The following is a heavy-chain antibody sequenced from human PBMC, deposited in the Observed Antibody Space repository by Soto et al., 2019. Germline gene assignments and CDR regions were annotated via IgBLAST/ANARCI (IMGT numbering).Heavy chain of an antibody. D-gene: IGHD3-10*01. V-gene: IGHV3-9*01. CDR3: AKDIIGFGELFSGGFDY. J-gene: IGHJ4*02. CDR1: GFTFDDYA. Sequence: EVQLVESGGGLVQPGRSLRLSCAASGFTFDDYAMHWVRQAPGKGLEWVSGISCNSGRIGYADSVKGRFTISRDNAKNSLYLQMNSLRAEDTALYYWAKDIIGFGELFSGGFDYWGQGTLVTVSS. CDR2: ISCNSGRI.